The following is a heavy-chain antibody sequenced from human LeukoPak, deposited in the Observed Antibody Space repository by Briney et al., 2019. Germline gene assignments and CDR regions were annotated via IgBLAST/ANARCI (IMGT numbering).Heavy chain of an antibody. Sequence: ASVTVSFKTSGYTFNNYYIHWLRQPPGQTLEWMGWINPNIGGTYYVSKFQGRVTITRDKSISTDFMELNSLRPDDTAIYYCARLGADGFYWFDPWGQGTVITVSS. CDR2: INPNIGGT. CDR3: ARLGADGFYWFDP. CDR1: GYTFNNYY. D-gene: IGHD5-24*01. V-gene: IGHV1-2*02. J-gene: IGHJ5*02.